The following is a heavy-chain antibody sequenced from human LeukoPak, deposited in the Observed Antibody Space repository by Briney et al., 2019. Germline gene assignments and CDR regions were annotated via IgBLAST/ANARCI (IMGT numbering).Heavy chain of an antibody. V-gene: IGHV3-23*01. CDR2: ISGSGGST. D-gene: IGHD5-18*01. CDR1: GFTFSSYA. CDR3: AKDPGGYSYGYGMDV. Sequence: PGGSLRLSCAASGFTFSSYAMSWVRQAPGKGLEWVSAISGSGGSTYYADSVKGRFTISRDNSKNTLYLQMNSLRAEDTAVYYCAKDPGGYSYGYGMDVWGQGTTVTVSS. J-gene: IGHJ6*02.